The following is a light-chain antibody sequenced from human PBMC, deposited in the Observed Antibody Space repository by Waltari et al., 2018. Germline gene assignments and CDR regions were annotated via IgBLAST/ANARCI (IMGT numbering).Light chain of an antibody. V-gene: IGKV1-5*03. CDR1: HYIRNW. J-gene: IGKJ2*01. CDR3: QQYSSESYT. CDR2: RTS. Sequence: DTQLTQSPSTLSASVGDGVTITCRASHYIRNWLAWNQQKPGKAPKVLIYRTSSVEDGVPSRFSGSRSGPEFTLSISSLQPDDSATYHCQQYSSESYTFGQGTKLEIK.